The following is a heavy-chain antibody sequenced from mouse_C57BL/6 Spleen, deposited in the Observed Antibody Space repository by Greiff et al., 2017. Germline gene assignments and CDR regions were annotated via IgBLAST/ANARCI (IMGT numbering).Heavy chain of an antibody. J-gene: IGHJ1*03. Sequence: EVQLQESGPGLVKPSQSLSLTCSVTGYSITSGYYWNWIRQFPGNKLEWMGSISYNGSNNSNPSLKNLISITRDTSKNQFFLKLNSVTTEDTATYYCARDLWDGWYFDVWGTGTTVTVSS. CDR1: GYSITSGYY. V-gene: IGHV3-6*01. CDR2: ISYNGSN. D-gene: IGHD4-1*01. CDR3: ARDLWDGWYFDV.